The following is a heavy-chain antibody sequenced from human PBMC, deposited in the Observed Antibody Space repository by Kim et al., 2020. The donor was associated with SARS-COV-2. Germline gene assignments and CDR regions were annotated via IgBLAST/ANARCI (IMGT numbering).Heavy chain of an antibody. V-gene: IGHV3-33*01. D-gene: IGHD3-10*01. CDR3: ATPMDDYYYYGMDV. Sequence: GGSLRLSCAASGFTFSSYGMHWVRQAPGKGLEWVAVIWYDGSNKYYADSVKGRFTISRDNSKNTLYLQMNSLRAEDTAVYYCATPMDDYYYYGMDVWGQGTTVTVSS. CDR1: GFTFSSYG. CDR2: IWYDGSNK. J-gene: IGHJ6*02.